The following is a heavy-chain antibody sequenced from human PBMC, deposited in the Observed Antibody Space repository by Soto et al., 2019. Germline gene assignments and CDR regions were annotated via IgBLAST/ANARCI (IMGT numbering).Heavy chain of an antibody. Sequence: ASVKVSCKASGGTFSSYAISWVRQAPGQGLEWMGGIIPIFGTANYAQKFQGRVTITADESTSTAYMELSSLRSEDTAVYYCARARKRGYCSSTSCRAQRVCYYYGMDVWGQGTTVTVSS. CDR3: ARARKRGYCSSTSCRAQRVCYYYGMDV. CDR2: IIPIFGTA. J-gene: IGHJ6*02. CDR1: GGTFSSYA. D-gene: IGHD2-2*01. V-gene: IGHV1-69*13.